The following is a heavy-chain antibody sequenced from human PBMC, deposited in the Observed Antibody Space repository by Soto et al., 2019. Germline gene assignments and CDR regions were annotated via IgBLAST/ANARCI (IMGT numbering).Heavy chain of an antibody. CDR3: ARDRNYYGSGSSAIDY. CDR1: GFTFSAYG. CDR2: IWYDGTNK. V-gene: IGHV3-33*08. Sequence: QVQLVESGGGVVQPGRSLRLSCAASGFTFSAYGMYWVRQAPGKGLEWVAVIWYDGTNKYYGDSVKGRFTISRDNSKNTLHLQINSLRAEGTAVYYCARDRNYYGSGSSAIDYWGQGTLVTVSS. J-gene: IGHJ4*02. D-gene: IGHD3-10*01.